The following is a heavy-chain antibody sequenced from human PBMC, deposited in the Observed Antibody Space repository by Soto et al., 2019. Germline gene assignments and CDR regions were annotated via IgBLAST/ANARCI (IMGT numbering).Heavy chain of an antibody. CDR1: GGSISSSNW. Sequence: SETLSLTCAVSGGSISSSNWWSWVRQPPGKGLEWIGGIYHSGSTNYNPSLKSRVTISVDKSKNQFSLKLSSVTAADTAVYYCARDRGGYDLGYNWFDPWGQGTLVTVSS. V-gene: IGHV4-4*02. J-gene: IGHJ5*02. D-gene: IGHD5-12*01. CDR2: IYHSGST. CDR3: ARDRGGYDLGYNWFDP.